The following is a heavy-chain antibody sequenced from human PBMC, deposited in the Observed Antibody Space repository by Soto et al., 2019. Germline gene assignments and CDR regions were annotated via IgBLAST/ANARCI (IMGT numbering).Heavy chain of an antibody. D-gene: IGHD3-10*01. CDR3: VKGGITMVRGVMNY. CDR1: GFAFRDFA. J-gene: IGHJ4*02. Sequence: PGGSLRLSCAASGFAFRDFAMIWVRQAPGKGLEYVSAISSSGGATYYADSVKGRFTISRDNSKNTLYLQMSSLRAEDTAVYYCVKGGITMVRGVMNYWGQGSLVTVSS. V-gene: IGHV3-64D*06. CDR2: ISSSGGAT.